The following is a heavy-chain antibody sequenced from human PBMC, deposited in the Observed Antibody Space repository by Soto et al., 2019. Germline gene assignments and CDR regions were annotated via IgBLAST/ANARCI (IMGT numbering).Heavy chain of an antibody. J-gene: IGHJ6*03. Sequence: GGSLSLSSAASGFPFSSYAMSWVRQAPGKGLEWVSAISGSGGSTYYADSVKGRFTISRDNSKNTLYLQTNSLRAEDTAVYYCAKDGAGYDYGDYGRMDVWGKGTTVTVSS. CDR3: AKDGAGYDYGDYGRMDV. V-gene: IGHV3-23*01. CDR2: ISGSGGST. CDR1: GFPFSSYA. D-gene: IGHD4-17*01.